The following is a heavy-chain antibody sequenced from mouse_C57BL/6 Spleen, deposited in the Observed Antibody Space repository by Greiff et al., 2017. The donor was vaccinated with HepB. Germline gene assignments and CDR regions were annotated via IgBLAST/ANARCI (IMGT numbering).Heavy chain of an antibody. V-gene: IGHV14-1*01. CDR1: GFNIKDYY. CDR2: IDPEDGDT. Sequence: EVQLQQSGAELVRPGASVKLSCTASGFNIKDYYMHWVKQRPEQGLEWIGRIDPEDGDTEYAPKFQGKATMTADTSSNTAYLQPSSLTSEDTAVYYCTTSHYYGSSYEYFDVWGTGTTVTVSS. D-gene: IGHD1-1*01. CDR3: TTSHYYGSSYEYFDV. J-gene: IGHJ1*03.